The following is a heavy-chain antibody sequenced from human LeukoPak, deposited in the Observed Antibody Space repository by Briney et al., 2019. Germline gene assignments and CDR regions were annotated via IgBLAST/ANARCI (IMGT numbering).Heavy chain of an antibody. J-gene: IGHJ4*02. Sequence: ASVKVSCKASGGTFSSYAISWVRQAPGQGLEWMGGIIPIFGTANYAQKFQGRVTITADKSTSTAYMELSSLRSEDTAVYYCARGEISGYSYANYPFDYWGQGTLVTVSS. CDR1: GGTFSSYA. CDR3: ARGEISGYSYANYPFDY. D-gene: IGHD5-18*01. CDR2: IIPIFGTA. V-gene: IGHV1-69*06.